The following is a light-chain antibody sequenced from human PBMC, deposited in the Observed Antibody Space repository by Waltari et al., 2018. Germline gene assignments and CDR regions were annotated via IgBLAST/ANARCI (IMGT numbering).Light chain of an antibody. CDR1: SSNIGSNV. V-gene: IGLV1-47*01. CDR3: AAWDDKLGGRWE. J-gene: IGLJ2*01. CDR2: RND. Sequence: QSVLTQPPSASGTPGQRVTISCSGSSSNIGSNVVNWYQQVPGTTPNLLISRNDRRPSGGPDRFSGSKSGTSASLAISGLRSEDEADYYCAAWDDKLGGRWEFGGGTKLTVL.